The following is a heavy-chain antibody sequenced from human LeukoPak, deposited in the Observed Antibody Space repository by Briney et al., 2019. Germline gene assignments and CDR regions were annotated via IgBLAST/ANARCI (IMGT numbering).Heavy chain of an antibody. J-gene: IGHJ3*02. Sequence: GGSLRLSCAASGFTFSSYWMHWVRQAPGKGLVWVSRINTDGSSTNYADSVKGRFTISRDNAKNTLYLQMNSLRAEDTAVYYCARGLSSWYRDAFDIWGQGTMVTVSS. CDR3: ARGLSSWYRDAFDI. CDR2: INTDGSST. V-gene: IGHV3-74*01. D-gene: IGHD6-13*01. CDR1: GFTFSSYW.